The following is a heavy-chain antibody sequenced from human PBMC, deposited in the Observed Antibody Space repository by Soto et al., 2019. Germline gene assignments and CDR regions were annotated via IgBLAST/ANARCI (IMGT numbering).Heavy chain of an antibody. D-gene: IGHD3-3*01. J-gene: IGHJ4*02. CDR1: GGSISSGGYY. CDR2: IYYSGST. V-gene: IGHV4-31*03. CDR3: ARAAFWSGYRIRHLNFDY. Sequence: QVQLQESGPGLVKPSQTLSLTCTVSGGSISSGGYYWSWIRQHPGKGLERIGYIYYSGSTYYNPSLKSRVTISVDTSKNQFSLKLSSVTAADTAVYYCARAAFWSGYRIRHLNFDYWGQGTLVTVSS.